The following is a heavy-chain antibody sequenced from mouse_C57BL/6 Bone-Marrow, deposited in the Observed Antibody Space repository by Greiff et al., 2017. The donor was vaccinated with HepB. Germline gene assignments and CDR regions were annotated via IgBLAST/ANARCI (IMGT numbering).Heavy chain of an antibody. Sequence: DVQLVESGEGLVKPGGSLKLSCAASGFTFSSYAMSWVRQTPEKRLEWVAYISSGGDYIYYADTVKGRFTISRDNARNTLYLQMSSLKSEDTAMYYCTRGFTTVVATDDWGQGTTLTGSS. CDR1: GFTFSSYA. CDR3: TRGFTTVVATDD. J-gene: IGHJ2*01. D-gene: IGHD1-1*01. CDR2: ISSGGDYI. V-gene: IGHV5-9-1*02.